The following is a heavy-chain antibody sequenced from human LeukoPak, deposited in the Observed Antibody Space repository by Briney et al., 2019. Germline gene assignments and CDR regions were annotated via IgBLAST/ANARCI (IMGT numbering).Heavy chain of an antibody. Sequence: PSETLSLTCTVSGGSVIRDNYYWTWIRQAPGKGLERIGYVYYSGSTNYNPSLKSRVTISLDTSKNQFSLKLSSVTAADTAVYYCARSAIDAFDIWGQGTMVTVSS. V-gene: IGHV4-61*01. J-gene: IGHJ3*02. CDR2: VYYSGST. D-gene: IGHD6-25*01. CDR1: GGSVIRDNYY. CDR3: ARSAIDAFDI.